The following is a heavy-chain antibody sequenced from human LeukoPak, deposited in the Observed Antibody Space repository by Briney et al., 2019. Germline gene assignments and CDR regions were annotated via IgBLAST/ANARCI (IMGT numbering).Heavy chain of an antibody. D-gene: IGHD3-22*01. CDR2: ISGSGTST. V-gene: IGHV3-23*01. J-gene: IGHJ4*02. CDR3: TTDAITYYYDSSGYYY. Sequence: GGSLRLSCAASGFTFSTYAMSWVRQAPGKGLEWVSGISGSGTSTYYADSVKGRFTVSRDNSKNTLYLQMNSLKTEDTAVYYCTTDAITYYYDSSGYYYWGQGTLVTVSS. CDR1: GFTFSTYA.